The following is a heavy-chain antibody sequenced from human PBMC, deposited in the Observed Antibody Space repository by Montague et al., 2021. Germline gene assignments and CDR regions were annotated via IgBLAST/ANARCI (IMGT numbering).Heavy chain of an antibody. Sequence: SLRLYCAASGFTFSRYWMHWARQVPGKGLVWVSRIKPDGSFILYADSVKGRFIISRDNAKNTLSLQMNSLRADDTAVYYCVRDQVDYYDSPGDDFDYWGQGTLVTVSS. CDR2: IKPDGSFI. CDR1: GFTFSRYW. V-gene: IGHV3-74*01. J-gene: IGHJ4*02. CDR3: VRDQVDYYDSPGDDFDY. D-gene: IGHD3-22*01.